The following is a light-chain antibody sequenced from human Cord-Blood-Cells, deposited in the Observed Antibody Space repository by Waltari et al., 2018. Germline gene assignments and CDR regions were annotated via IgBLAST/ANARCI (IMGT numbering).Light chain of an antibody. Sequence: DIQMTQSPSSLSASIGDRVTITCQASQDISNYLNWYQQKPGKAPKLLIYDASNLETGVPSRFSGSSSGTDFSFTISSLQPEDIATYYCQQYDNLPSFTFGPGTKVDIK. V-gene: IGKV1-33*01. CDR3: QQYDNLPSFT. J-gene: IGKJ3*01. CDR1: QDISNY. CDR2: DAS.